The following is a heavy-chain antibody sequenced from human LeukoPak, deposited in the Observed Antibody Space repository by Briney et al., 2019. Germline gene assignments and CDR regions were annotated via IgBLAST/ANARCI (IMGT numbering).Heavy chain of an antibody. CDR3: ARVGGMTTVNNAAFDI. V-gene: IGHV4-59*01. CDR1: GGSINSDY. Sequence: SETLSLTCIVSGGSINSDYWNWIRQPPGKGLEWIGYMYHYGGTNYNPSLKSRVTISIDKPKKQFSLKLISVTAADTAIYYCARVGGMTTVNNAAFDIWGQGTMVTVSS. J-gene: IGHJ3*02. D-gene: IGHD4-11*01. CDR2: MYHYGGT.